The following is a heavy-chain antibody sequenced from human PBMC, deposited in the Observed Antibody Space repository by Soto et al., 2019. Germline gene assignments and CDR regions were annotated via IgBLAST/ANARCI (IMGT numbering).Heavy chain of an antibody. Sequence: SVKVSCKASGGTFSSYAISWVRQAPGQGLEWMGGIIPIFGTANYAQKFQGRVTITADESTSTAYMELSSLRSEDTAVYYCARDRCSGGSCWRGLWWFDPWGQGTLVTVSS. CDR2: IIPIFGTA. J-gene: IGHJ5*02. D-gene: IGHD2-15*01. CDR3: ARDRCSGGSCWRGLWWFDP. CDR1: GGTFSSYA. V-gene: IGHV1-69*13.